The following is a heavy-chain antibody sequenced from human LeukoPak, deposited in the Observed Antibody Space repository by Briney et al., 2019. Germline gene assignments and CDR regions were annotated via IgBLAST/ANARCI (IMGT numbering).Heavy chain of an antibody. CDR1: GFTFSSYW. Sequence: GGSLTLSCAATGFTFSSYWMSWVRQAPGKGLEWAANIKQDGSEKYYVDSVKGRFTISRDNAKNSLYLQMNSLRADGTAVYYCARDWGAVAGDFDYWGQGTLVTVSS. V-gene: IGHV3-7*01. CDR3: ARDWGAVAGDFDY. J-gene: IGHJ4*02. CDR2: IKQDGSEK. D-gene: IGHD6-19*01.